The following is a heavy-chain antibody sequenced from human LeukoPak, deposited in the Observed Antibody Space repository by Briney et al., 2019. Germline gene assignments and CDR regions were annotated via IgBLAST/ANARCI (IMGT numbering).Heavy chain of an antibody. Sequence: ASVKVSCKASGYTFTSYAMHWVRQAPGQRLEWMGWINPNSGGTNYAQKFQGWVTMTRDTSISTAYMELSRLRSDDTAVYYCATVRGSSSWFYFDYWGQGTLVTVSS. CDR3: ATVRGSSSWFYFDY. CDR1: GYTFTSYA. CDR2: INPNSGGT. V-gene: IGHV1-2*04. J-gene: IGHJ4*02. D-gene: IGHD6-13*01.